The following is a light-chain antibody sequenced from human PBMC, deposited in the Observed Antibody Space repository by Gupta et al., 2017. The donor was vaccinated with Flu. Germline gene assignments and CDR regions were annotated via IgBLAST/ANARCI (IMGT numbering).Light chain of an antibody. V-gene: IGKV1-5*03. Sequence: IQMTQSPSPLSASVGDRVTITCRASQSISSWLAWYQQKPGKAPKLLIYKASSLESGVPSRFSGSGSGTEFTLTLSSLQPDDFATYYCQHENSSPYTFGQGTKLEIK. J-gene: IGKJ2*01. CDR1: QSISSW. CDR2: KAS. CDR3: QHENSSPYT.